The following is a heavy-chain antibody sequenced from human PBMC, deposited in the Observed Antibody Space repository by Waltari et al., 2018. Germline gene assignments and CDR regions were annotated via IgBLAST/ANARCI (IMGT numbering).Heavy chain of an antibody. CDR3: ARDRGLPDSFDV. CDR2: INSDGSST. D-gene: IGHD3-10*01. CDR1: GFPFSPYY. J-gene: IGHJ3*01. V-gene: IGHV3-74*01. Sequence: EVQLVESGGGLVQPGGSLRLSCGGSGFPFSPYYMYWVRQAPGKGLVWLSHINSDGSSTNYADSVKGRFTISRDNAKNTLYLQMNSLGAEDTAIYYCARDRGLPDSFDVWGQGTMVTVSS.